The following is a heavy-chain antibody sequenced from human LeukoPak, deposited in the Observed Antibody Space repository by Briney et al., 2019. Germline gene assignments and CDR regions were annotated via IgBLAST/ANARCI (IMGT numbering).Heavy chain of an antibody. J-gene: IGHJ5*02. D-gene: IGHD3-10*01. Sequence: SETLSLTCTVSGGSISNSDYYWGWIRQPPGKGLEWIGSIYYSGNTYYNPSLNSRVTISVDTSKNQFSLKLSSVTAADTAVYYCARQGVYGSGSYYWFDPWGQGTPVTVSS. CDR2: IYYSGNT. V-gene: IGHV4-39*01. CDR1: GGSISNSDYY. CDR3: ARQGVYGSGSYYWFDP.